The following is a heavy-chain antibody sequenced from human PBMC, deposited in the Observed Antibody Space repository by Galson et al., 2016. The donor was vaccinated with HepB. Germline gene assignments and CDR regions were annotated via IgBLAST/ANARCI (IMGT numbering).Heavy chain of an antibody. D-gene: IGHD2/OR15-2a*01. CDR3: ARDRASWDAQNTGNYDY. CDR2: TYYRSKWYY. CDR1: GDSVSSINAA. V-gene: IGHV6-1*01. J-gene: IGHJ4*02. Sequence: CAISGDSVSSINAAWIWIRQSPSRGLEWLGRTYYRSKWYYHYAVSVKSRMTINPDTSKNQLSLHLKSVTPEDTAVYYCARDRASWDAQNTGNYDYWGQGTLVTVSS.